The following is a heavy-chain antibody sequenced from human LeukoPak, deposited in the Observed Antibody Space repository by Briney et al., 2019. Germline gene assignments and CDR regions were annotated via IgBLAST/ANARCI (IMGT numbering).Heavy chain of an antibody. CDR3: ASSVTTVGAFDY. CDR1: GFTFSSYA. V-gene: IGHV3-23*01. Sequence: GGSLRLSCAASGFTFSSYAMSWVRQAPGKGLEWVSAISGSGGSTYYADSVKGRFTISRDNSNNILYLQMNSLRAEDTAMYYCASSVTTVGAFDYWGQGTLVTVSS. J-gene: IGHJ4*02. D-gene: IGHD1-1*01. CDR2: ISGSGGST.